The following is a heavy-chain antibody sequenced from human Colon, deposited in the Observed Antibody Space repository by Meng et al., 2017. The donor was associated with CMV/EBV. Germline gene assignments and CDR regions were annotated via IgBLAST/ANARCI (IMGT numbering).Heavy chain of an antibody. V-gene: IGHV3-23*01. CDR3: DAADY. CDR2: INDSGGRT. D-gene: IGHD6-13*01. J-gene: IGHJ4*02. Sequence: GGSLKISCAASGFSFSNFAMGWVRQAPGKGLEWVSTINDSGGRTHYADSVKGRFTISRDNSRNTLYLQMDSLRAEDTAIYYCDAADYWGQGVLVTVSS. CDR1: GFSFSNFA.